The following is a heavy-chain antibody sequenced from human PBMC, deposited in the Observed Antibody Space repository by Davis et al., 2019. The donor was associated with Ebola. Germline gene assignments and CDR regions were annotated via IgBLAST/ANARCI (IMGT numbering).Heavy chain of an antibody. D-gene: IGHD5-24*01. V-gene: IGHV4-39*07. CDR3: ARAIEWATIFDS. CDR1: GASISGYY. J-gene: IGHJ5*01. Sequence: PSETLSLTCTVSGASISGYYWGWIRQSPGKGLEWIGSMSKSGTTYYNPSLNSRVTMTVDKSKNQFSLKVKSVTAADTAVYYCARAIEWATIFDSWGQGVPVTVSS. CDR2: MSKSGTT.